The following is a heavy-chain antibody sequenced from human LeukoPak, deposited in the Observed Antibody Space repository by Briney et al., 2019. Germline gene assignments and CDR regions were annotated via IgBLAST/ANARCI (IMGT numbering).Heavy chain of an antibody. Sequence: GGSLRLSCAASGFAVSNNHMTWVRQAPGKGLEWVSVISNSGTTYYADSVKGRLTISRDNSENTVHLQMNSPRAEDTAVYYCARLGCSSTSCYPRDPAQDGMDVWGQGTTVTVSS. CDR3: ARLGCSSTSCYPRDPAQDGMDV. J-gene: IGHJ6*02. V-gene: IGHV3-66*04. D-gene: IGHD2-2*01. CDR2: ISNSGTT. CDR1: GFAVSNNH.